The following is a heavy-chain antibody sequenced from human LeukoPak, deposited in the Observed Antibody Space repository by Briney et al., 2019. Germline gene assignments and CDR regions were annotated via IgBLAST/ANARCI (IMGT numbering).Heavy chain of an antibody. V-gene: IGHV4-61*01. D-gene: IGHD3-22*01. J-gene: IGHJ4*02. CDR3: AREARSGYYDSSGTYVY. CDR2: IYHSGST. CDR1: GGSVSSGSDY. Sequence: PSETLSLTCTVSGGSVSSGSDYWSWIRQPPGKGLEWIGEIYHSGSTNYNPSLKSRVTISVDKSKNQFSLKLSSVTAADAAVYYRAREARSGYYDSSGTYVYWGQGTLVTVSS.